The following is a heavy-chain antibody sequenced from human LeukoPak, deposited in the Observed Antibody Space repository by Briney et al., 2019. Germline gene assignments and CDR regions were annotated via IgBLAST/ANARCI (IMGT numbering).Heavy chain of an antibody. CDR1: GGSFSGYY. J-gene: IGHJ6*03. CDR2: IDPSGNT. V-gene: IGHV4-34*01. CDR3: ARVPRSYYYYYYMDV. Sequence: SETLSLTCAVSGGSFSGYYWTWIRQPPGKGLEWIGEIDPSGNTNYNPSLKSRVTISADTSKNQFSLKLSSVTAADTAVYYCARVPRSYYYYYYMDVWGKGTTVTVSS.